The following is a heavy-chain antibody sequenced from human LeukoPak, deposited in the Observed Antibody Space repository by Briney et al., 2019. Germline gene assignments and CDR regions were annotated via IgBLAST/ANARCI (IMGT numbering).Heavy chain of an antibody. CDR1: GFTFSSYA. J-gene: IGHJ5*02. D-gene: IGHD6-6*01. CDR2: INGSGGST. Sequence: PGGSLRLSCAASGFTFSSYAMSWVRQAPGKGLEWVSAINGSGGSTYYADSVKGRFTISRDNSKNTLYLQMNSLRAEDTAVYYCAKEEYSSSFSSWFDPWGQGTLVTVSS. V-gene: IGHV3-23*01. CDR3: AKEEYSSSFSSWFDP.